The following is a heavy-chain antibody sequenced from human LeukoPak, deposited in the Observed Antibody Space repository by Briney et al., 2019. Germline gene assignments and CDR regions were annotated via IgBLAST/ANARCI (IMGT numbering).Heavy chain of an antibody. V-gene: IGHV3-21*01. CDR2: ITSSSRYI. CDR3: ARTTEGGYTYDFFYYYYMDV. CDR1: GFTFSTYT. D-gene: IGHD5-18*01. J-gene: IGHJ6*03. Sequence: SGGSLRLSCAASGFTFSTYTMNWVRQAPGKGLEWVSSITSSSRYIYYADSVKGRFTISRDNAKNSLYLQMNSLRAEDTAVYYCARTTEGGYTYDFFYYYYMDVWGKGTTVTISS.